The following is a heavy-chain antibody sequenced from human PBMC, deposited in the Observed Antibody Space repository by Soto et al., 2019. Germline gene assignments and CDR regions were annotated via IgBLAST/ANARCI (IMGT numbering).Heavy chain of an antibody. CDR3: AKDQSVATIKGNGMDV. Sequence: QVQLVESGGGVVQPGRSLRLSCAASGFTFSSYGMHWVRQAPGKGLEWVAVISYDGSNKYYADSVKGRFTISRDNSKNTLYLQMNSLRAEDTAVYYCAKDQSVATIKGNGMDVWGQGTTVTVSS. J-gene: IGHJ6*02. CDR2: ISYDGSNK. D-gene: IGHD5-12*01. V-gene: IGHV3-30*18. CDR1: GFTFSSYG.